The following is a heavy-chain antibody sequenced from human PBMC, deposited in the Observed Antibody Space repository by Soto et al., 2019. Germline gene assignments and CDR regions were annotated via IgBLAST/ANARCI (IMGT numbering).Heavy chain of an antibody. CDR1: GGTFSSYA. J-gene: IGHJ6*02. Sequence: ASLKVSCKASGGTFSSYAISWVRQAPGQGLEWMGGIIPIFGTANYAQKFQGRVTITADESTSTAYMELSSLRSEDTAVYYCARGDVVVVAATRVYGMDVWGQGTTVTVSS. CDR3: ARGDVVVVAATRVYGMDV. CDR2: IIPIFGTA. V-gene: IGHV1-69*13. D-gene: IGHD2-15*01.